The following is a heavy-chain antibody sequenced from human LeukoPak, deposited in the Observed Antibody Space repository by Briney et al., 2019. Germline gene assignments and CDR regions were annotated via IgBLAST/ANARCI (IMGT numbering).Heavy chain of an antibody. CDR1: GGTFSSYA. Sequence: ASVNVSCKASGGTFSSYAISWVRQAPGQGLDWMGGIIPIFGTANYAQKFQGRVTITADKSTSTAYMELSSLRSEDTAVYYCASCSSTSCRPYYYYYGMDVWGKGTTVTVSS. D-gene: IGHD2-2*01. CDR2: IIPIFGTA. CDR3: ASCSSTSCRPYYYYYGMDV. J-gene: IGHJ6*04. V-gene: IGHV1-69*06.